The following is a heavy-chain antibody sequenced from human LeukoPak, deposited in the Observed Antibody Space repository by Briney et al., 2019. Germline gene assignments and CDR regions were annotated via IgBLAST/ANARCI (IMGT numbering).Heavy chain of an antibody. J-gene: IGHJ4*02. V-gene: IGHV4-59*08. D-gene: IGHD3-16*02. CDR2: IYYSGST. Sequence: SETLSLTCTVSGGSISSYYWSWIRQPPVKGLEWIGYIYYSGSTNYNPSLKSRVTISVDTSKNQFSLKLSSVTAADTAVYYCARRVWGSYRPPGYFDYWGQGTLVTVSS. CDR3: ARRVWGSYRPPGYFDY. CDR1: GGSISSYY.